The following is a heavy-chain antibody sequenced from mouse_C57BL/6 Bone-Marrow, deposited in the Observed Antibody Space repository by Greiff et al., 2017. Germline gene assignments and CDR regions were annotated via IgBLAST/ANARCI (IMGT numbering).Heavy chain of an antibody. D-gene: IGHD2-12*01. Sequence: EVPLQQSGAELVRPGASVKLSCTASGFNFKDDYMHWVKQRPGQGLEWIGWIDPENGDTEYASKFQGKATITADTSSNTAYLQLSSLTSEDTAVYYCIAYDGYYAMDYWGQGTSVTVSS. J-gene: IGHJ4*01. V-gene: IGHV14-4*01. CDR3: IAYDGYYAMDY. CDR2: IDPENGDT. CDR1: GFNFKDDY.